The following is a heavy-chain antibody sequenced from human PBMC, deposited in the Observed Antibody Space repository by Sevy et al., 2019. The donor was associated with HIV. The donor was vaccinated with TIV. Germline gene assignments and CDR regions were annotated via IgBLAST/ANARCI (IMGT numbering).Heavy chain of an antibody. D-gene: IGHD3-10*01. CDR1: GYSFSNYG. Sequence: ASVNVSCKASGYSFSNYGITWVRQAPGQGLEWMGWISGYSGNIRYSQKVQGRLTMTSDTSTSTAYMELTSLKSDDTATYYCARGNPPGGFWGQGTLVTVSS. J-gene: IGHJ4*02. CDR2: ISGYSGNI. CDR3: ARGNPPGGF. V-gene: IGHV1-18*01.